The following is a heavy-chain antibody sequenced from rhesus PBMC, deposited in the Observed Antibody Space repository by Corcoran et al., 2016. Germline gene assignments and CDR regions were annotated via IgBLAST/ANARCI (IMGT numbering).Heavy chain of an antibody. Sequence: QVQLQESGPGLVKPSETLSLTCAVSGGSISGYWWGWIRQPPGKGLEWIGYLGGGSGSTYYNPTLKSRVTISTDTSKNQFSLKLSSVTAAATAVYYCATSGSYLPVDWGQGVLVTVSS. CDR2: LGGGSGST. CDR1: GGSISGYW. J-gene: IGHJ4*01. CDR3: ATSGSYLPVD. D-gene: IGHD3-16*01. V-gene: IGHV4-165*01.